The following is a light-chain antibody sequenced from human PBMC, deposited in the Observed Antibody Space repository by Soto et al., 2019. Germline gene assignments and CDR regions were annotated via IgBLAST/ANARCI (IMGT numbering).Light chain of an antibody. CDR1: QSVRNY. CDR3: EQRSYWPA. CDR2: DAS. Sequence: EIVLTQSPSSLSLSLGERATLSCRASQSVRNYLAWYQQKPGQAPRLLIYDASHRATGIPDRFSGSGSGTYVTLTISRLSLEDFAVYYWEQRSYWPAFGGGTKVEIK. J-gene: IGKJ4*02. V-gene: IGKV3-11*01.